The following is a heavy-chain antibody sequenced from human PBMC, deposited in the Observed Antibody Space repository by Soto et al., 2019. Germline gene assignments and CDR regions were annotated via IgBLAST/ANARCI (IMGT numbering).Heavy chain of an antibody. CDR1: GFTFSSYG. V-gene: IGHV3-33*01. J-gene: IGHJ2*01. CDR2: IWYDGSNK. D-gene: IGHD6-13*01. Sequence: QVQLVESGGGVVQPGRSLRLSCAASGFTFSSYGMHWVRQAPGKGLEWVAVIWYDGSNKYYADSVKVRFTISRDNSNNPLYLQMNSLRAEDTAVYYGARVGIAAAGHRKKNAEHWYFDLWGRGTLVTVPS. CDR3: ARVGIAAAGHRKKNAEHWYFDL.